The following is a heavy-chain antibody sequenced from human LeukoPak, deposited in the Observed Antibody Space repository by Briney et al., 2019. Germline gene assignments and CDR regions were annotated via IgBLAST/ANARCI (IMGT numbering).Heavy chain of an antibody. CDR1: GGSISSYY. CDR3: ARGPAPTYYYDSSGYYYVH. Sequence: SETLSLTCTVSGGSISSYYWSWIRQPPGKGLGWIGYIYYSGSTNYNPSLKSRVTISVDTSKNQFSLKLSSVTAADTAVYYCARGPAPTYYYDSSGYYYVHWGQGALVTVSS. CDR2: IYYSGST. J-gene: IGHJ4*02. D-gene: IGHD3-22*01. V-gene: IGHV4-59*01.